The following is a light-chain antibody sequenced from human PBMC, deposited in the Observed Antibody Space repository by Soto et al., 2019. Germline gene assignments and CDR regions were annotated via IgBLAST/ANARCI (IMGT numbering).Light chain of an antibody. CDR3: QSFDTSLSGFVV. CDR1: SSNIGAGYD. V-gene: IGLV1-40*01. J-gene: IGLJ2*01. Sequence: QSVLTQPPSMSGAPGQRVTISCTGSSSNIGAGYDVHWYQQHPGTAPKLLIFDNNNRPSGVPDRFSGSKSDTATSLSITGLQAEDEAEYYCQSFDTSLSGFVVFGGGTKLTVL. CDR2: DNN.